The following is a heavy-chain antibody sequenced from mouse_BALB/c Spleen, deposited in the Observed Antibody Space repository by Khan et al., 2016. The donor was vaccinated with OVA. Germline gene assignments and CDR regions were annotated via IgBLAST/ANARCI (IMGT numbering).Heavy chain of an antibody. J-gene: IGHJ3*01. D-gene: IGHD1-1*01. CDR1: GFTFSSYA. V-gene: IGHV5-9-3*01. CDR3: ARHPPSCDWFAY. CDR2: ISSGGSYT. Sequence: EVQLVESGGGLVKPGGSLKLSCAASGFTFSSYAMSWVRQTPEKRLEWVATISSGGSYTYYSDSVKGRFTISRDNAKNTLYLQMSSLRSEDTAMYYCARHPPSCDWFAYWGQGTLVTVSA.